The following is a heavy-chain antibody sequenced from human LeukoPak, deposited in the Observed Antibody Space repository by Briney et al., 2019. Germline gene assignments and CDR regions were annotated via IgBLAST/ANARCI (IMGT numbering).Heavy chain of an antibody. CDR2: IAGGGGST. J-gene: IGHJ4*02. D-gene: IGHD3-3*01. CDR1: GFTFGNYA. CDR3: AKYQAIWRGYFDY. V-gene: IGHV3-23*01. Sequence: AGGSLRLSCAASGFTFGNYAMSWVRQAPGKGLEWVSGIAGGGGSTYYADSVRGRFTVSRDTSKTTLYLQMNSLRAEDTALYYCAKYQAIWRGYFDYWGQGTLVT.